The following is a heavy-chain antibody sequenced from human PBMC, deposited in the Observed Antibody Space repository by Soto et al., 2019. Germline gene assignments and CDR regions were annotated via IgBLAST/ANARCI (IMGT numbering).Heavy chain of an antibody. V-gene: IGHV3-33*06. J-gene: IGHJ4*02. CDR2: IWYDGSNK. CDR3: TKHLSNGSPDY. Sequence: PGGSLRLSCAAAGLSFGRFGIHWVRQAPGKGLDWVAVIWYDGSNKYYADSVKGRFTISRDNSKNTLYLQMNSLRAEDTAVFYCTKHLSNGSPDYWGQGTLVTVSS. D-gene: IGHD2-8*01. CDR1: GLSFGRFG.